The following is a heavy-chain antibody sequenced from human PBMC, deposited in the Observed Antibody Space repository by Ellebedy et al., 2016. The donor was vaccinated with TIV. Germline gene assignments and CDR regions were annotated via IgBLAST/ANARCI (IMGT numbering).Heavy chain of an antibody. CDR1: GFTFSSYG. D-gene: IGHD3-3*01. Sequence: GGSLRLSCAASGFTFSSYGMHWVRQAPGKGLEWISYISSTGTNIYYADSVKGRFTISRENAKNALFLQMDGLRVDDSAVYYCVGFGVFNLWGQGAPVTVSS. CDR3: VGFGVFNL. CDR2: ISSTGTNI. J-gene: IGHJ5*02. V-gene: IGHV3-48*04.